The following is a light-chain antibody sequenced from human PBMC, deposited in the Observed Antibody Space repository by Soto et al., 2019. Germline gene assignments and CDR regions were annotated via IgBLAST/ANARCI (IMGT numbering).Light chain of an antibody. CDR3: QQLGT. V-gene: IGKV3-20*01. CDR2: GAS. CDR1: QSVRSNY. Sequence: IVLTQSPGTLSLSPGERAALSCKASQSVRSNYIAWYQQKPGQAPRLLIYGASSRATGIPDRFSGSGSGTDFTLTISRLEPEDFAVYYCQQLGTFGQGTKVEVK. J-gene: IGKJ1*01.